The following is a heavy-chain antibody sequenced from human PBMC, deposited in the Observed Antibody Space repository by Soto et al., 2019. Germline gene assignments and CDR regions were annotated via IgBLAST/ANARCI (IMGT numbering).Heavy chain of an antibody. V-gene: IGHV3-74*01. CDR1: GFTFSTYW. CDR3: ARDLRSHFDY. Sequence: HPGGSLSLSCAASGFTFSTYWMHWVRQAPGEGLVWVSAIKNDGARTSYADSVKGRFTISRDNAKNTLYLQLNNLRAEDTAVYYCARDLRSHFDYWGHGTLVTVSS. J-gene: IGHJ4*01. CDR2: IKNDGART.